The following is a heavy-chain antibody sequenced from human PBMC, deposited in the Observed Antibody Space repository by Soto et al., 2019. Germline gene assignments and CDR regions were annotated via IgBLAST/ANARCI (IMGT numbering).Heavy chain of an antibody. V-gene: IGHV3-23*01. J-gene: IGHJ2*01. D-gene: IGHD6-19*01. Sequence: GGSLRLSCAASGFTFSSYAMSWVRQAPGKGLEWVSAISGSGGSTYYADSVKGRFTISRDNSKNTLYLQMNSLRAEVTAVYYCAKAEQWLVFWYFDLWGRGTLVTVSS. CDR1: GFTFSSYA. CDR2: ISGSGGST. CDR3: AKAEQWLVFWYFDL.